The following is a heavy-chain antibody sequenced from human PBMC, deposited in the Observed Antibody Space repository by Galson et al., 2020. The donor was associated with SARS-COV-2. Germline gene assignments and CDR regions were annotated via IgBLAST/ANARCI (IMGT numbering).Heavy chain of an antibody. CDR1: GFSLSTSGMC. CDR2: IDWDDDK. CDR3: ARMVVRGVTYDY. J-gene: IGHJ4*02. V-gene: IGHV2-70*11. D-gene: IGHD3-10*01. Sequence: SGPTLVKPKQTLTLTCTFSGFSLSTSGMCVSRIRQPPGKALEWHARIDWDDDKYYSTSLKTRLTISKDTSKNQVVLTMTNMDPVDTAPYDCARMVVRGVTYDYWGQGTLFTVSS.